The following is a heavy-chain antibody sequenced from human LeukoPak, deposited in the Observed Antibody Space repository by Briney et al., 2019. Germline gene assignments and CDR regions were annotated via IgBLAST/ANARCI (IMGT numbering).Heavy chain of an antibody. CDR1: GESLSGFY. J-gene: IGHJ5*02. Sequence: SETLSLTCAVYGESLSGFYWSWIRQPPGKGLEWIGEINHSGSTNYKPSLKSRVVISIDTSKNQFSLKLSSLTAADTALHYCARRLPFRTGPQDKTIGGWFDPWGQGTLVSVSS. CDR3: ARRLPFRTGPQDKTIGGWFDP. D-gene: IGHD3-10*01. V-gene: IGHV4-34*01. CDR2: INHSGST.